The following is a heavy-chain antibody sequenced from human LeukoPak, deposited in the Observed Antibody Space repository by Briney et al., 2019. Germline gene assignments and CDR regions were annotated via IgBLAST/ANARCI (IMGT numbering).Heavy chain of an antibody. CDR3: ARESRGVVDY. D-gene: IGHD2-21*01. J-gene: IGHJ4*02. Sequence: ASVEVSCKTSGYIFTSYAMHWVRQAPGQRLEWMGWINGGNGNRKYSQEFQGRVTITRDTSASTAYMELSSLRSEDMAVYYCARESRGVVDYWGQGTLVTVSS. CDR1: GYIFTSYA. V-gene: IGHV1-3*03. CDR2: INGGNGNR.